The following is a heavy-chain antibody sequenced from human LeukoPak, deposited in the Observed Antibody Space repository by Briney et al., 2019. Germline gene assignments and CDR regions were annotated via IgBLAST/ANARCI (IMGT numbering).Heavy chain of an antibody. J-gene: IGHJ6*03. CDR3: ARGNYYYYYMDV. V-gene: IGHV3-53*01. CDR1: GLTVSSNY. Sequence: PGGSLRLSCAASGLTVSSNYMSSVRQAPGKGLEWVSVIYSGGSTYYADSVKGRFTISRDNSKNTLYLQMNSLRAEDTAVYYCARGNYYYYYMDVWGKGTTVTVSS. CDR2: IYSGGST.